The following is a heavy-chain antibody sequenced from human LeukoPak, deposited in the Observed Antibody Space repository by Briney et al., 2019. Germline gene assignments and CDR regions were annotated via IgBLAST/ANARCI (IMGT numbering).Heavy chain of an antibody. D-gene: IGHD5-18*01. CDR1: GGPISSYC. CDR2: IYYSGST. V-gene: IGHV4-59*01. CDR3: ARALFGGGGYSYGYWYFDL. J-gene: IGHJ2*01. Sequence: SETLSLTCTVSGGPISSYCWSWIRQPPGKGLEWIGYIYYSGSTNYNPSLKSRVTISVDTSKNQFSLKLSSVTAADTAVYYCARALFGGGGYSYGYWYFDLWGRGTLVTVSS.